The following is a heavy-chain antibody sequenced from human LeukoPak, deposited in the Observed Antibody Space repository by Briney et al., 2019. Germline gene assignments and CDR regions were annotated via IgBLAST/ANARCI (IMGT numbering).Heavy chain of an antibody. CDR2: IRYDGSNK. V-gene: IGHV3-30*02. Sequence: GGSLRLSCAASGFTLSSYGMHWVRQAPGKGLEGGAFIRYDGSNKYYADSVKGRFTISRDNSKNTLYLQMNSLRAEDTAVYYCAKVGATILYYYYMDVWGKGTTVTVSS. CDR1: GFTLSSYG. CDR3: AKVGATILYYYYMDV. J-gene: IGHJ6*03. D-gene: IGHD1-26*01.